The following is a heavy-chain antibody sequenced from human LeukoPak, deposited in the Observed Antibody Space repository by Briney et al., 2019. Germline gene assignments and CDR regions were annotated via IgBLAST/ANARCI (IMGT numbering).Heavy chain of an antibody. D-gene: IGHD2-2*01. CDR3: ARGQRRRGYYFDY. Sequence: PGRSLRLSCAASGFTFSSYAMHWVRQAPGKGLEWVAVISYDGSNKYYADSVKGRFTISRDNSKNTLYLQMNSLRSEDTAVYYCARGQRRRGYYFDYWGQGTLVTVSS. CDR2: ISYDGSNK. V-gene: IGHV3-30-3*01. CDR1: GFTFSSYA. J-gene: IGHJ4*02.